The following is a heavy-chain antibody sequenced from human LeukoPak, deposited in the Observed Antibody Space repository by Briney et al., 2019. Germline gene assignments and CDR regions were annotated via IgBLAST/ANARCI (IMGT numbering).Heavy chain of an antibody. D-gene: IGHD3-22*01. V-gene: IGHV3-48*03. Sequence: GGSLRLSCAASGFTFSSYAMHWVRQAPGKGLEWVSYISNSGSTIYYADSVKGRFTISRDNAKNSLYLQMNSLRAEDTAFYYCARTKGSGYYQLDWGQGTLVTVSS. CDR2: ISNSGSTI. CDR3: ARTKGSGYYQLD. J-gene: IGHJ4*02. CDR1: GFTFSSYA.